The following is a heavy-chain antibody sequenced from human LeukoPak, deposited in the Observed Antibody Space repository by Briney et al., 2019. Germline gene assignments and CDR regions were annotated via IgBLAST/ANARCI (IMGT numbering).Heavy chain of an antibody. CDR1: GFTFSSYW. CDR2: IKQDGSEK. CDR3: ARGRQQLRDYYFDY. J-gene: IGHJ4*02. Sequence: GRSLRLSRAASGFTFSSYWMSWVRQAPGKGLEWVANIKQDGSEKYYVDSVKGRFTISRDNAKNSLYLQMNSLRAEDTAVYYCARGRQQLRDYYFDYWGQGTLVTVSS. V-gene: IGHV3-7*01. D-gene: IGHD6-13*01.